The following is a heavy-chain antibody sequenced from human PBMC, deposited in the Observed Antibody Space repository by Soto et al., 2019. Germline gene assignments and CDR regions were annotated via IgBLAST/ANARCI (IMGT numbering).Heavy chain of an antibody. CDR2: FYSSGSI. J-gene: IGHJ5*02. Sequence: SETLSLTCFVSGYSITAGGYYWSWIRHHPGKGLEWIGSFYSSGSIIYNPSLRSRVSISGDTSSNQFSMSLTSVTAADTARYYCARIYSSGSVWFHPWGQGNMVT. CDR3: ARIYSSGSVWFHP. V-gene: IGHV4-31*03. D-gene: IGHD3-22*01. CDR1: GYSITAGGYY.